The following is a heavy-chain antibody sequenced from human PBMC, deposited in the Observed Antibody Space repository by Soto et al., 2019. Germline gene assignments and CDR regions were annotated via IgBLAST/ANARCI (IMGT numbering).Heavy chain of an antibody. V-gene: IGHV5-51*01. CDR3: ARASFAGRYYYSGMDV. CDR2: IYPGDSDT. Sequence: GESLKISCKGSGYKFTNNWIGWVRQMPGKGLEWMGIIYPGDSDTRYSPSFQGQGTISADRSISTAYLQWSSLTASDAAVYYCARASFAGRYYYSGMDVWGQGTTVTVSS. D-gene: IGHD2-21*01. J-gene: IGHJ6*02. CDR1: GYKFTNNW.